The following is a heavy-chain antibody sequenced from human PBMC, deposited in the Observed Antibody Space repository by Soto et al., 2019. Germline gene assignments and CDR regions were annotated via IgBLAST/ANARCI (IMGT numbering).Heavy chain of an antibody. D-gene: IGHD1-1*01. CDR1: GFSFRSHW. Sequence: EVQLVESGGGLVQPGGSLRLSCGASGFSFRSHWMHWVRQAPGKGLMWVSQINTDGRATSYADYVKGRFTISRDHAKNTLYLQMNSLRLEDTAVYFCAREVLSDHDYDGFGIWGQGTLV. CDR3: AREVLSDHDYDGFGI. CDR2: INTDGRAT. V-gene: IGHV3-74*01. J-gene: IGHJ3*02.